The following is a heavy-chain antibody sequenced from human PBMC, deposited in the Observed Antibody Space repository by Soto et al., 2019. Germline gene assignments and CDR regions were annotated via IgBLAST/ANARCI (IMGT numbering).Heavy chain of an antibody. D-gene: IGHD3-9*01. J-gene: IGHJ6*02. V-gene: IGHV3-23*01. CDR3: AKDRYYDILTGAVPPPLGYYGMDV. CDR1: GFTFSSYA. Sequence: GGSLRLSCAASGFTFSSYAMSWVRQAPGKGLEWVSAISGSGGSTYYADSVKGRFTISRDNSKNTLYLQMNSLRAEDTAVYYCAKDRYYDILTGAVPPPLGYYGMDVWGQGTTVTVSS. CDR2: ISGSGGST.